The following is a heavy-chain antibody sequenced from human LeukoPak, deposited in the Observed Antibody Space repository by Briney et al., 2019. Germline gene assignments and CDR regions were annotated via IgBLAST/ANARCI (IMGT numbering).Heavy chain of an antibody. V-gene: IGHV3-23*01. Sequence: PGGSLRLSCAASGFTFSSYAMSWVRQAPGKGLEWVSAISGSGGSTYYADSVKGRFTISRDNSKNTLYLQMNSLRAEDTAVYYCAKDPAYCSGGSCYSSVGWFDPWGQGTLVTVSS. D-gene: IGHD2-15*01. CDR2: ISGSGGST. CDR1: GFTFSSYA. J-gene: IGHJ5*02. CDR3: AKDPAYCSGGSCYSSVGWFDP.